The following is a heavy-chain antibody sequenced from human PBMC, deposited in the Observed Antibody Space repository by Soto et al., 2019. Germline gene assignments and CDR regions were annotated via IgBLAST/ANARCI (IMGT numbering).Heavy chain of an antibody. D-gene: IGHD3-22*01. CDR1: GITVSSYY. V-gene: IGHV3-53*01. CDR2: IYAGTIT. CDR3: ARIPYDNSGTIFDY. J-gene: IGHJ4*02. Sequence: GGSLRLSYAVSGITVSSYYMSWVRQAAGKGLEWVSVIYAGTITYYADSVKGRFTIYRDNSKNTLNLEMNSLRVEDTAVYYCARIPYDNSGTIFDYWGQGTLVTVSS.